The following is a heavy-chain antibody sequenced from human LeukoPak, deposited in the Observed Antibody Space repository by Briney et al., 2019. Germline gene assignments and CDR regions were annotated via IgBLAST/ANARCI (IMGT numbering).Heavy chain of an antibody. J-gene: IGHJ4*02. CDR1: GYTFTGYY. Sequence: ASVKVSCKASGYTFTGYYMHWVRQAPGQGLEWMGWINPNSGGTNYAQKFQGRVTMTRDTSISTAYMELSRLRSDDTAVYYCARDSLKGYSYGNDYWGQGTLVTASS. D-gene: IGHD5-18*01. CDR2: INPNSGGT. CDR3: ARDSLKGYSYGNDY. V-gene: IGHV1-2*02.